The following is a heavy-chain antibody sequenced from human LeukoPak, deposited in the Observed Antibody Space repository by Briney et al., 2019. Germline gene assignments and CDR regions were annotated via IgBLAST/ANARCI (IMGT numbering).Heavy chain of an antibody. CDR1: GFTFSSYA. V-gene: IGHV3-23*03. CDR3: ARDPLSYYYDSSGFDAFDI. J-gene: IGHJ3*02. Sequence: GGSLRLSYAASGFTFSSYAMSWVRQAPGKGLEWVSVIYSVGSGSSTYYADSVKGRFTISRDNSKNTLYLQMNSLRAEDTAVYYCARDPLSYYYDSSGFDAFDIWGQGTMVTVSS. CDR2: IYSVGSGSST. D-gene: IGHD3-22*01.